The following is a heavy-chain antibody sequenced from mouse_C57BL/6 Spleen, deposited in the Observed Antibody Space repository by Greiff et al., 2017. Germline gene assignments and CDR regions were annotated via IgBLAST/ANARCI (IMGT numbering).Heavy chain of an antibody. D-gene: IGHD1-1*01. J-gene: IGHJ3*01. CDR3: ARHGTVYPWFAY. CDR1: GFTFSSYT. CDR2: ISGGGGNT. Sequence: EVKLVESGGGLVKPGGSLKLSCAASGFTFSSYTMSWVRQTPEKRLEWVATISGGGGNTYYPDSVKGRFTISRDNAKNTLYLQMSSLRSEDTALYYCARHGTVYPWFAYWGQGTLVTVSA. V-gene: IGHV5-9*01.